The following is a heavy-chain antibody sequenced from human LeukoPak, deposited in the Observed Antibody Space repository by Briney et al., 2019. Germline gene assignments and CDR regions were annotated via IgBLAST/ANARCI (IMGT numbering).Heavy chain of an antibody. J-gene: IGHJ3*02. V-gene: IGHV3-7*01. CDR2: IEQDGSEK. CDR3: AGEFCSGANCYPMGAFDM. Sequence: PGGSLRLSCAASGFTFSRYWMSWVRQAPGKGLEWVANIEQDGSEKYYVDSVKGRFTISRDNAKNSLYLQMNSLRAEDTAVYYCAGEFCSGANCYPMGAFDMWGQGTMVTVSS. D-gene: IGHD2-15*01. CDR1: GFTFSRYW.